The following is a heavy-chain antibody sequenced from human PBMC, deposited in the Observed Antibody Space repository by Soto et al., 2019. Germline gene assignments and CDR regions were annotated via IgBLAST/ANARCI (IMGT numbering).Heavy chain of an antibody. J-gene: IGHJ4*02. Sequence: QVQLVQSGAEVKKPGASVKVSCKASGYTFTSYGISWVRQAPGQGLEWMGWISAYNGNTNYAQKLQGRVTMTTDTSTSTAYMELRSLRYDDTAVYYCARAAAAADIVATDDHLDYWGQGTLVTVSS. CDR1: GYTFTSYG. CDR3: ARAAAAADIVATDDHLDY. CDR2: ISAYNGNT. D-gene: IGHD5-12*01. V-gene: IGHV1-18*01.